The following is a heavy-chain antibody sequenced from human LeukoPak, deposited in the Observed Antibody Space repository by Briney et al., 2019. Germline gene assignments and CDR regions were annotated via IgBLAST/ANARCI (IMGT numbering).Heavy chain of an antibody. J-gene: IGHJ4*02. CDR3: AREGLEAFDY. D-gene: IGHD1-1*01. CDR1: GYTFTGYY. Sequence: ASVKVSCKASGYTFTGYYMHWVRQAPGQGLEWMGWINPNSGGTNYAQKFQGRVTITRDTSITTAYMELSRLRSDDTAVYFCAREGLEAFDYWGQETLVTVSS. CDR2: INPNSGGT. V-gene: IGHV1-2*02.